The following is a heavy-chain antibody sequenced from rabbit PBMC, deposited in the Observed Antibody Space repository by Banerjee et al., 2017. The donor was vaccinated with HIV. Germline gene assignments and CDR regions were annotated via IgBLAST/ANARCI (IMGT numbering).Heavy chain of an antibody. CDR1: GFSFSSNA. Sequence: QSLEESGGDLVKPGASLTLTCTASGFSFSSNAMCWVRQAPGKGLEWIGCIYAGSSGITYYANWAKGRFTISKTSSTTVTLQMTSLTAADTATYFCARDGDSYDDYGDYGADYFNLWGPGTLVTVS. CDR3: ARDGDSYDDYGDYGADYFNL. V-gene: IGHV1S40*01. D-gene: IGHD2-1*01. CDR2: IYAGSSGIT. J-gene: IGHJ4*01.